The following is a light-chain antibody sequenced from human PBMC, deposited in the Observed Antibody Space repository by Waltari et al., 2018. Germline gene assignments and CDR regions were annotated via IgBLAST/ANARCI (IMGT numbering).Light chain of an antibody. Sequence: DIEMTPSPSSLSASIGDTVSMTCRASQTISSALNWYQQKPGKAPKLLVYHASTLQNGVPSRFSGRGSETNYSLIINDLQPEDFGTYYCQQSYDTLWSFGPGTTVDIK. CDR3: QQSYDTLWS. CDR2: HAS. CDR1: QTISSA. V-gene: IGKV1-39*01. J-gene: IGKJ1*01.